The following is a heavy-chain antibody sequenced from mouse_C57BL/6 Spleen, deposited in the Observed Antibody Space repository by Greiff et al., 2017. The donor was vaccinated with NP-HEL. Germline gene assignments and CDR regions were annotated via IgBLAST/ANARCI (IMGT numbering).Heavy chain of an antibody. Sequence: EVQVVESGGGLVKPGGSLKLSCAASGFTFTSYAMSWVRQTPEKRLEWVATISDGGSYTYYPDNVKGRFTISRDNAKNNLYLQMSHLKSEDTAMYYCARGGMVTLDYWGQGTTLTVSS. J-gene: IGHJ2*01. D-gene: IGHD2-2*01. CDR1: GFTFTSYA. CDR2: ISDGGSYT. CDR3: ARGGMVTLDY. V-gene: IGHV5-4*01.